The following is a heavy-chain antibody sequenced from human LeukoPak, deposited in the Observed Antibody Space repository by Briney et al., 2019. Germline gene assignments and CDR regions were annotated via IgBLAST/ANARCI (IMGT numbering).Heavy chain of an antibody. Sequence: KTGGSMRLSCAASGFTFSSYSMNWVRQAPGKGLEWVSSISSGSSYIYYADSMKGRFTISRDNAKYSLYLKMNSLGAEDTAVYYCACTSGYDFSSYYYYYMDVWGKGTTVTVSS. CDR2: ISSGSSYI. D-gene: IGHD5-12*01. CDR3: ACTSGYDFSSYYYYYMDV. CDR1: GFTFSSYS. V-gene: IGHV3-21*01. J-gene: IGHJ6*03.